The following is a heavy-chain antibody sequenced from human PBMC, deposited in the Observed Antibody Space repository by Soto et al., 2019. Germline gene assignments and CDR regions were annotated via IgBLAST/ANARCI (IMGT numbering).Heavy chain of an antibody. CDR2: ISVSGEST. CDR1: GFIFGNYG. CDR3: ARRGSRSSGAAGGPSEY. J-gene: IGHJ4*02. Sequence: EVQLLESGGRLVQPGGSLRLSCAGSGFIFGNYGMNWVRQTPGKGLEWVSGISVSGESTFYADSVKGRFIISRDNSKNTLLLQMNSLRADDTAIYYCARRGSRSSGAAGGPSEYWGQGTLVTVSS. D-gene: IGHD6-13*01. V-gene: IGHV3-23*01.